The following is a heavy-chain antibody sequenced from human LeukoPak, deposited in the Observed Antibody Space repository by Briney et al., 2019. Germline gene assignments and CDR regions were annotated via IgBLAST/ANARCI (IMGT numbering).Heavy chain of an antibody. CDR2: ISYDGSNK. Sequence: PGGTLRLSCAASGFTFSSYGMSWVRQAPGKGLEWVAVISYDGSNKYYADSVKGRFTISRDNSKNTLYLQMNSLRAEDTAVYYCARDKWIAVAGPIDYWGQGTLVTVSS. J-gene: IGHJ4*02. CDR1: GFTFSSYG. V-gene: IGHV3-30*03. D-gene: IGHD6-19*01. CDR3: ARDKWIAVAGPIDY.